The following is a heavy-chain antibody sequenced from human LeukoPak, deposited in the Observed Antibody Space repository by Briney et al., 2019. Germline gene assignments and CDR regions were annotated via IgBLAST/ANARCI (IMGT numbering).Heavy chain of an antibody. D-gene: IGHD7-27*01. CDR1: GFTFSGYS. V-gene: IGHV3-7*01. Sequence: GGSLRLSCEASGFTFSGYSMNWVRQAPGKGLEWVANIKEDGSDKHYVDSVKGRFTISRDNAKNSLYLQMNSLRAEDTAVYYCAREFWGPDYWGQGTLVTVSS. J-gene: IGHJ4*02. CDR3: AREFWGPDY. CDR2: IKEDGSDK.